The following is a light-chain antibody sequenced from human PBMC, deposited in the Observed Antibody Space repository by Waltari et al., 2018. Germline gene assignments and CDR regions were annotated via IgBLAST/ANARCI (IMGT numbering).Light chain of an antibody. J-gene: IGKJ1*01. Sequence: AIRITQSPSSLSASTGDRVTITCRASQGISSYLAWYQQKPGKAPKVLIYAASTLQSGVPSRFSGSGSGTDFTLTISCLQSEDFAIYYSQQYYSNPATFGQGTKVEIK. V-gene: IGKV1-8*01. CDR2: AAS. CDR3: QQYYSNPAT. CDR1: QGISSY.